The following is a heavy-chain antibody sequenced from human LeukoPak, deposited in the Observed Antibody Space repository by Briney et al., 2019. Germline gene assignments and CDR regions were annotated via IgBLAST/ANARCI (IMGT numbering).Heavy chain of an antibody. Sequence: ASVKVPCKASGYTFTSYDINWVRQATGQGLEWMGWMNPNSGNTGYAQKFQGRVTITRNTSISTAYMELSSLRSEDTTVYYCARLGRLAVAGYYYYMDVWGKGTTVTVSS. CDR2: MNPNSGNT. J-gene: IGHJ6*03. CDR1: GYTFTSYD. CDR3: ARLGRLAVAGYYYYMDV. D-gene: IGHD6-19*01. V-gene: IGHV1-8*03.